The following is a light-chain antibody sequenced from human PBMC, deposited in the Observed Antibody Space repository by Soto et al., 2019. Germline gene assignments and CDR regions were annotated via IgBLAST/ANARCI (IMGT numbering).Light chain of an antibody. CDR2: GAS. CDR3: QQYGSSPIT. Sequence: EIVLTQSPGTLSLSPGERATLSCRASQTVSSSFLAWYQQKPGQAPRLLIYGASSRATGIPDRISGSGSGTDFTLTMSRLEPEDFAVYYCQQYGSSPITFGQGTRLEIK. J-gene: IGKJ5*01. CDR1: QTVSSSF. V-gene: IGKV3-20*01.